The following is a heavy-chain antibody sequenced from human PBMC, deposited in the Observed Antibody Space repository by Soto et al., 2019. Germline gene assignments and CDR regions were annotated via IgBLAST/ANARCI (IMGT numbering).Heavy chain of an antibody. J-gene: IGHJ6*02. V-gene: IGHV4-4*02. Sequence: SETLSLTCAVSGGYISSSNWWCWVRQHPGKGLEWIGEIYHSGSTNYNPSLKSRVTISVDKSKNQFSLKLSSVTAADTAVYYCARHDSSSSGAYYDYYYGMDVWGQGTTVTVSS. D-gene: IGHD6-6*01. CDR2: IYHSGST. CDR3: ARHDSSSSGAYYDYYYGMDV. CDR1: GGYISSSNW.